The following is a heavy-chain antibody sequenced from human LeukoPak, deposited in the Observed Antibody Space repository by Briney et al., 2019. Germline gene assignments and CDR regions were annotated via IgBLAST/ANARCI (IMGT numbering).Heavy chain of an antibody. Sequence: PGGSLRLSCAASGFTVSSNYMSWVRQAPGKGQEWVSVIYSGGSTYYADSVKGRFAISRDNSKNTLYLQMNSLRAEDTAVYYCARDAGGNFDYWGQGTLVTVSS. CDR2: IYSGGST. CDR1: GFTVSSNY. J-gene: IGHJ4*02. CDR3: ARDAGGNFDY. V-gene: IGHV3-53*01. D-gene: IGHD1-14*01.